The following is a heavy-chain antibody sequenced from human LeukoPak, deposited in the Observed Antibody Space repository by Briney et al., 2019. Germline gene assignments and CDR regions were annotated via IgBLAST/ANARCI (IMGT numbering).Heavy chain of an antibody. J-gene: IGHJ6*03. CDR3: ARTLSPSATDYYMDV. V-gene: IGHV4-59*11. D-gene: IGHD2-15*01. CDR1: GGSISSHY. CDR2: IYYSGST. Sequence: SETLSLTWTVAGGSISSHYWSWIRQPPGKGLEWVGYIYYSGSTNYNPSLKSRVTISVDTSKNPFSLKLSSVTAADTAVYYCARTLSPSATDYYMDVWGKGTTVTVSS.